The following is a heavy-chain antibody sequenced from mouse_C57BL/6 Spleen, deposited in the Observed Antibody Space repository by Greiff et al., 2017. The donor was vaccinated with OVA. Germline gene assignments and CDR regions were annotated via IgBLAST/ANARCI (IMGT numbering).Heavy chain of an antibody. D-gene: IGHD3-1*01. CDR1: GYAFSSSW. V-gene: IGHV1-82*01. CDR3: ARKNRANYYAMDY. J-gene: IGHJ4*01. Sequence: QVQLQQSGPELVKPGASVKISCKASGYAFSSSWMNWVKQRPGKGLEWIGRIYPGDGDTNYNGKFKGKATLTADKSSSTAYMQLSSLTSEDSAVYFCARKNRANYYAMDYWGQGTSVTVSS. CDR2: IYPGDGDT.